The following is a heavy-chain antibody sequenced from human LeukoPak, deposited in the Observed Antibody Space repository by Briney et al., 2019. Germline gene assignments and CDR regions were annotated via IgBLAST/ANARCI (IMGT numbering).Heavy chain of an antibody. J-gene: IGHJ4*02. V-gene: IGHV3-30*01. Sequence: PGGSLRLSCAASGFTFSRNVMHWVRQAPGKGLEWVATISYDGNNKFHSDSVKGRFTISRDNAKNSLYLQMNSLRAEDTALYYCAKDITPYGSGSYYSWGQGTLVTVSS. CDR3: AKDITPYGSGSYYS. CDR2: ISYDGNNK. D-gene: IGHD3-10*01. CDR1: GFTFSRNV.